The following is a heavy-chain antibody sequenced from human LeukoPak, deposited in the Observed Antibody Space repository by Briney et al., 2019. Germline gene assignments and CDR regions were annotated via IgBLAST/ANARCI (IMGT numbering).Heavy chain of an antibody. Sequence: SQTLSLTCTVSGGSISSGSYYWSWIRQPAGKGLEWIGRIYTSGSTNYNPSLKSRGTISVDTSKNQFSLKLSSVTAADTAVYYCARDWYGDYYYYMDVWGKGTTVTVSS. CDR2: IYTSGST. V-gene: IGHV4-61*02. CDR1: GGSISSGSYY. J-gene: IGHJ6*03. D-gene: IGHD4-17*01. CDR3: ARDWYGDYYYYMDV.